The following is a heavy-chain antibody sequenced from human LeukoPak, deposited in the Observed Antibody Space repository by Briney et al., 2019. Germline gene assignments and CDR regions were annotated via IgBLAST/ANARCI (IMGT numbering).Heavy chain of an antibody. CDR2: ISYDGSNK. V-gene: IGHV3-30*18. D-gene: IGHD5-12*01. CDR1: GFTFSSYG. CDR3: AKDRSGYSGYDIFDY. J-gene: IGHJ4*02. Sequence: GGSLRLSCAASGFTFSSYGMHWVRQAPGKGLEWVAVISYDGSNKYYADSVKGRFTISRDNSKNTLYLQMNSLRAEDTAVYYCAKDRSGYSGYDIFDYWGQGTLVTVSS.